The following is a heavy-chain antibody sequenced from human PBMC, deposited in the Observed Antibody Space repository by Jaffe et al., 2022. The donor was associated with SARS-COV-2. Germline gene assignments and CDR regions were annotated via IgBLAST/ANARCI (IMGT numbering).Heavy chain of an antibody. CDR2: ISWNSGSI. CDR1: GFTFDDYA. V-gene: IGHV3-9*01. CDR3: AKDRSPYYYDSSGPNGMDV. D-gene: IGHD3-22*01. Sequence: EVQLVESGGGLVQPGRSLRLSCAASGFTFDDYAMHWVRQAPGKGLEWVSGISWNSGSIGYADSVKGRFTISRDNAKNSLYLQMNSLRAEDTALYYCAKDRSPYYYDSSGPNGMDVWGQGTTVTVSS. J-gene: IGHJ6*02.